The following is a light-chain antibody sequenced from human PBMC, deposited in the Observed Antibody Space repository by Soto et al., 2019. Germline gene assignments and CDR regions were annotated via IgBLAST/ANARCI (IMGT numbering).Light chain of an antibody. CDR1: SSNIGAGYD. Sequence: QSVLTQPPSVSGAPGQRVTISCTGSSSNIGAGYDVHWYQQRPGTGPKLLIFGNINRPPGVPDRFSGSKSGTSASLAITGLQAEDEGDYYCQSYDSTLSDRYVFGTGTKVNAL. J-gene: IGLJ1*01. V-gene: IGLV1-40*01. CDR3: QSYDSTLSDRYV. CDR2: GNI.